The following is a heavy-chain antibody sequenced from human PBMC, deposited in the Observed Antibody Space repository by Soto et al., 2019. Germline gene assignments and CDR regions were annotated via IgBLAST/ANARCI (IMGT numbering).Heavy chain of an antibody. J-gene: IGHJ5*02. D-gene: IGHD3-3*01. Sequence: EVQLLESGGGLVQPGGSLRLSCAASGFTFSSYAMSWVRQAPGKGLEWVSAISGSGGSTYYADSVKGRFTISRDNSKNTLYLQMNSLSAEDTAVYYCAKDLLTIFGVVNNWGWFDPWGQGTLVTVSS. CDR1: GFTFSSYA. V-gene: IGHV3-23*01. CDR3: AKDLLTIFGVVNNWGWFDP. CDR2: ISGSGGST.